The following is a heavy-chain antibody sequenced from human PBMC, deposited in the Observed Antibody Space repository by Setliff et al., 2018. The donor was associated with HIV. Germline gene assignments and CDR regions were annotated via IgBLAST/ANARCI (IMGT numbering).Heavy chain of an antibody. CDR1: GFNFSPHG. CDR2: VTNDGSQ. CDR3: SRVGTLIDNPWDYFDF. Sequence: GGSLRLSCATSGFNFSPHGMHWVRQAPGKGLEWVAVVTNDGSQYYAEPVKGRFTVSRDNSKSTLYLQMNSLGTEDTAVYYCSRVGTLIDNPWDYFDFWGQGTLVTVSS. V-gene: IGHV3-30*04. D-gene: IGHD3-22*01. J-gene: IGHJ4*02.